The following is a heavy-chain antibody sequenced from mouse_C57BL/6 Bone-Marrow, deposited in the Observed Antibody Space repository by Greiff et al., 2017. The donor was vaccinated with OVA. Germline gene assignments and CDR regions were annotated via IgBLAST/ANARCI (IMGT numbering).Heavy chain of an antibody. V-gene: IGHV5-4*03. CDR2: ISDGGSYT. CDR3: ARADYYGSSWFAY. Sequence: EVKLVESGGGLVKPGGSLKLSCAASGFTFSSYAMSWVRQTPEKRLEWVATISDGGSYTYYPDNVKGRFTISRDNAKNNLYLQMSHLKSEDTAMYDCARADYYGSSWFAYWGQGTLVTVSA. D-gene: IGHD1-1*01. CDR1: GFTFSSYA. J-gene: IGHJ3*01.